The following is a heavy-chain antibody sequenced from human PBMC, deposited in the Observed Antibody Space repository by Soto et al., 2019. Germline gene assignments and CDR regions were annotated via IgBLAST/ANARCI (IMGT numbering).Heavy chain of an antibody. CDR3: GYWVSAHFDS. CDR2: ISSNGEDT. CDR1: GFTSAYHA. J-gene: IGHJ4*02. D-gene: IGHD6-13*01. V-gene: IGHV3-23*04. Sequence: EVQLVDSGGGLVQIGGSLRLSCAASGFTSAYHAMNWVRQAPGKRLEWVSTISSNGEDTHYADSVEGRFIISSDNSSNTVDLQMNSLRVDDTAVYDCGYWVSAHFDSWGRGTLVTVSS.